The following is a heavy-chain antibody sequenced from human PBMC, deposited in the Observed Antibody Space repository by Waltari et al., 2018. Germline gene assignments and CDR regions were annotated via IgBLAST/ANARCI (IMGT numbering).Heavy chain of an antibody. CDR3: ARATYAFDI. CDR1: GGSISSYY. Sequence: QVQLQESGPGLVKPSETLSLPCTVSGGSISSYYWSWIRQPPGKGLEWIGYIYYSGSTNYNPSLKSRVTISVDTSKNQFSLKLSSVTAADTAVYYCARATYAFDIWGQGTMVTVSS. J-gene: IGHJ3*02. V-gene: IGHV4-59*01. CDR2: IYYSGST.